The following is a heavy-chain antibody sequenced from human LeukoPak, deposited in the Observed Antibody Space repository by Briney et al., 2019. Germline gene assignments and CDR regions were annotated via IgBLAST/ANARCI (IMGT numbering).Heavy chain of an antibody. J-gene: IGHJ4*02. Sequence: GASVKVSCKASGGTFSSYAISWVRQAPGQGLEWMGRIIPIFGTANYAQKFLGRVTITTDESTSTAYMELSSLRSEDTAVYYCAREIAAAGPNPLYFDYWGQGTLVTVSS. CDR1: GGTFSSYA. CDR3: AREIAAAGPNPLYFDY. D-gene: IGHD6-13*01. CDR2: IIPIFGTA. V-gene: IGHV1-69*05.